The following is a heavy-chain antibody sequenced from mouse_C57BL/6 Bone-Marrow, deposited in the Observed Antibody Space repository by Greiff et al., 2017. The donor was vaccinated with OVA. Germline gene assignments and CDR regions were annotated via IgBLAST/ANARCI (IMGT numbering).Heavy chain of an antibody. Sequence: EVQLQESGGGLVQPGGSLSLSCAASGFTFTDYYMSWVRQPPGKALEWLGFIRNKANGYTTEYSASVKGRFTISRDNSQSILYLQMNALRAEDSATYYCARYIPSYYGSSYYAMDYWGQGTSVTVSS. J-gene: IGHJ4*01. CDR1: GFTFTDYY. CDR3: ARYIPSYYGSSYYAMDY. D-gene: IGHD1-1*01. CDR2: IRNKANGYTT. V-gene: IGHV7-3*01.